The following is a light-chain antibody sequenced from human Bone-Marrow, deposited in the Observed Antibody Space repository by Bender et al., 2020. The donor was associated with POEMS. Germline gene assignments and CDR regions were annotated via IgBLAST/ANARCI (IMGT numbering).Light chain of an antibody. CDR2: KNN. CDR3: AVWDDSLNGWV. Sequence: QSVLTQPSSASGTPGQRVTISCSGTSSNIGSNYVYWYQQLPGTAPKLLVYKNNQRPSGIPDRFSGSRSGTSASLAISGLQSEDEADYYCAVWDDSLNGWVFGGGTKLTVL. J-gene: IGLJ3*02. CDR1: SSNIGSNY. V-gene: IGLV1-47*01.